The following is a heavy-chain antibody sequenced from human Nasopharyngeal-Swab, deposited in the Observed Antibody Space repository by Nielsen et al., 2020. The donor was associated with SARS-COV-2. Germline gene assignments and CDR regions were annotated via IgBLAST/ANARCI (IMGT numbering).Heavy chain of an antibody. J-gene: IGHJ4*02. Sequence: GESLKISCAASGFTFTTYWMTRVRQAPGKGLEWVANIKEDGSEKNYVDSVKGRFTISRDNAKNSLYLQMNSLRAEDTAVYYCARDSSSGWYRPFDYWGQGTLVTVSS. CDR1: GFTFTTYW. CDR2: IKEDGSEK. D-gene: IGHD6-19*01. CDR3: ARDSSSGWYRPFDY. V-gene: IGHV3-7*03.